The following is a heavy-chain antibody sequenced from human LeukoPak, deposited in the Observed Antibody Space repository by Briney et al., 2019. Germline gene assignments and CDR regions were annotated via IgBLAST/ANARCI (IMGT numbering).Heavy chain of an antibody. Sequence: PGGSLRLSCAASGFTFSSYEMNWVRQAPGKGLEWVYYISSTGSTTYYADYVKGRFTISRDNAKNSLYLQMNSLRAEDTAVYYCARYDSSSPSRTLDYWGQGTLVTVSS. CDR2: ISSTGSTT. D-gene: IGHD6-13*01. CDR1: GFTFSSYE. J-gene: IGHJ4*02. CDR3: ARYDSSSPSRTLDY. V-gene: IGHV3-48*03.